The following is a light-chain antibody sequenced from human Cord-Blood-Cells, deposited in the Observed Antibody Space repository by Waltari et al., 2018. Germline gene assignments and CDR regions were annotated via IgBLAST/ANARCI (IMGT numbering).Light chain of an antibody. V-gene: IGLV2-14*01. CDR2: EVS. Sequence: QSALTQPASVSGSPGQSLTISCTGTSSDVGGYNYVSWYQQHPGKAPKLIIYEVSNRPSGVSNRFSGSKSGNTASLTISRLQAEDEADYYCSSYTSSSTYVFGTGTKVTVL. J-gene: IGLJ1*01. CDR1: SSDVGGYNY. CDR3: SSYTSSSTYV.